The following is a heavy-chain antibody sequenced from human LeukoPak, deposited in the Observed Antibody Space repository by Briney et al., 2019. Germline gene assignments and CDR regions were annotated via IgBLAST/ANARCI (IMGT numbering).Heavy chain of an antibody. Sequence: ASVKVSCKASGYTFTGYYMHWVRQAPGQGLEWMGWINPNSGGTNYAQKFQGRVTMTRDTSISTAYVELSRLRSDDTAVYYCARDRAMVRGVLDEDAFDIWGQGTMVTVSS. CDR2: INPNSGGT. J-gene: IGHJ3*02. D-gene: IGHD3-10*01. V-gene: IGHV1-2*02. CDR1: GYTFTGYY. CDR3: ARDRAMVRGVLDEDAFDI.